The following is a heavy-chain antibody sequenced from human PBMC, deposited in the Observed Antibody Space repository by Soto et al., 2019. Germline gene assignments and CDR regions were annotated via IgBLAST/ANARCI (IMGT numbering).Heavy chain of an antibody. CDR1: GGTFSSYA. J-gene: IGHJ6*02. D-gene: IGHD2-15*01. CDR3: ARDPGGNGGGRGLPDYYDYGMDV. CDR2: IIPIFGTA. Sequence: QVQLVQSGAEVKKPGSSVKVSCKASGGTFSSYAISWVRPAPGQGLEWMGGIIPIFGTANYAQKFQGRVTITAAESSSTAYMELRSLRSEDPAVYYWARDPGGNGGGRGLPDYYDYGMDVWGQGTTVTVS. V-gene: IGHV1-69*12.